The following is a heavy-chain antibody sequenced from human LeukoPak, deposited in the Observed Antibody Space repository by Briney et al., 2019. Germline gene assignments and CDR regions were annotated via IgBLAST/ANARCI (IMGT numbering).Heavy chain of an antibody. D-gene: IGHD2-21*02. CDR1: GGSISSGDYY. CDR2: IYYSGIT. V-gene: IGHV4-30-4*01. CDR3: ARGVTAIWGGFDI. Sequence: SETLSLTCTVSGGSISSGDYYWSWIRQPPGMGLVWIGNIYYSGITYYNPSLKSRVTISVDTSKNQFSLKLSSVTAADTAVYYCARGVTAIWGGFDIWGQGTMVTVSS. J-gene: IGHJ3*02.